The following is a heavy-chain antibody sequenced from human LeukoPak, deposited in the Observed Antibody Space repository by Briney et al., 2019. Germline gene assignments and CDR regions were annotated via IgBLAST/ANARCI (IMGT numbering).Heavy chain of an antibody. V-gene: IGHV1-58*02. Sequence: SVKVSCKASGFTFGNSAIQWVRQARGQRLEWIGWIVVGSGNTNYSQKFQERVTITRDMSTSTAYMELNSLRSEDTAVYYCAAGGSWFDPWGQGTLVTVSS. J-gene: IGHJ5*02. CDR2: IVVGSGNT. D-gene: IGHD3-10*01. CDR3: AAGGSWFDP. CDR1: GFTFGNSA.